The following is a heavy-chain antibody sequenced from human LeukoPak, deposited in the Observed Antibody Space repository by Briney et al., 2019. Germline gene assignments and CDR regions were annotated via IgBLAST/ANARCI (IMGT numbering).Heavy chain of an antibody. D-gene: IGHD3-22*01. CDR2: ISPYNGNT. V-gene: IGHV1-18*01. J-gene: IGHJ4*02. CDR1: GYTFTSYG. Sequence: ASVKVSCKASGYTFTSYGISWVRQAPGQGLQWMGWISPYNGNTNYAQKLQGRVTMTTDTSTSTAYMELRSLRSDDTAVYYCARGSEYYDSSGYYYFDYWGQGTLVTVSS. CDR3: ARGSEYYDSSGYYYFDY.